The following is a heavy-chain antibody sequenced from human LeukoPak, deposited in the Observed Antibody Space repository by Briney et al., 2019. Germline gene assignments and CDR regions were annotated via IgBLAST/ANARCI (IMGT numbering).Heavy chain of an antibody. CDR3: AREKSL. CDR1: GFTFSSYA. CDR2: IKQDGSEK. J-gene: IGHJ4*02. Sequence: GGSLRLSCAASGFTFSSYAMSWVRQAPGKGLEWVANIKQDGSEKYYVDSVKGRFTISRDNAKNSLYLQMNSLRAEDTAVYYCAREKSLWGQGTLVTVSS. V-gene: IGHV3-7*01.